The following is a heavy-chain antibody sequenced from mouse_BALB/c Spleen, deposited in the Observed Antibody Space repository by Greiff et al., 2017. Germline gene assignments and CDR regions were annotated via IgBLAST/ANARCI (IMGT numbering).Heavy chain of an antibody. J-gene: IGHJ3*01. CDR1: GYSITSDYA. CDR2: ISYSGST. CDR3: ARVTTVVEGFAY. D-gene: IGHD1-1*01. V-gene: IGHV3-2*02. Sequence: VQLKQSGPGLVKPSQSLSLTCTVTGYSITSDYAWNWIRQFPGNKLEWMGYISYSGSTSYNPSLKSRISITRDTSKNQFFLQLNSVTTEDTATYYCARVTTVVEGFAYWGQGTLVTVSA.